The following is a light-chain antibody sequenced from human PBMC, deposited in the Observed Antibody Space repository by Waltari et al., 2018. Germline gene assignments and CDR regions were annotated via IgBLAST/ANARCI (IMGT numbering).Light chain of an antibody. CDR3: QHYVHLPVS. Sequence: EIVLTKSPGTLSLSPGERATLSCRASQSVSRSLAWYQQKPGQAPRLLIYGASSRATGFPDRFSGSGSGTDFSLTISRLEPEDFAVYYCQHYVHLPVSFGQGTKVEIK. V-gene: IGKV3-20*01. J-gene: IGKJ1*01. CDR1: QSVSRS. CDR2: GAS.